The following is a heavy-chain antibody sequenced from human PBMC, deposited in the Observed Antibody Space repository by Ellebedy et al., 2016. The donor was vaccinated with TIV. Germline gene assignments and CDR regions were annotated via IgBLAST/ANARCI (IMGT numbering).Heavy chain of an antibody. CDR1: EFTASNKY. CDR2: IKQDGSEK. Sequence: GESLKISXAASEFTASNKYLSWVRQAPREGLEGVANIKQDGSEKNYMASARGRFTISRDNAKNSVYLQMNSLRAEDTAMYYCARDEPVAGGSRRAVLAGMDVWGQGTTVTVSS. V-gene: IGHV3-7*03. J-gene: IGHJ6*02. D-gene: IGHD6-19*01. CDR3: ARDEPVAGGSRRAVLAGMDV.